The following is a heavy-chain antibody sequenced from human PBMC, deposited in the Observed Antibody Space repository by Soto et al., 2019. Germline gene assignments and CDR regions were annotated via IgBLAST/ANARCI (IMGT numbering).Heavy chain of an antibody. CDR1: GFTFSTSA. J-gene: IGHJ6*02. CDR3: AKGPTVFGAVISFDYYYGMYV. D-gene: IGHD3-3*01. CDR2: ISGSGAGT. Sequence: XGSLILSCTASGFTFSTSAMSWVRQAPGRGLEWVSGISGSGAGTYYADSVKGRFTISRDNSKNTLYLQMSGLRAEDAAVYYCAKGPTVFGAVISFDYYYGMYVWGQGTPVTVSS. V-gene: IGHV3-23*01.